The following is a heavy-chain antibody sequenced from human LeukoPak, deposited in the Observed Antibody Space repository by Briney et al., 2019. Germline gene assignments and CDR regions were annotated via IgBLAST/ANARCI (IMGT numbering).Heavy chain of an antibody. CDR2: IYTSGST. V-gene: IGHV4-61*02. D-gene: IGHD3-22*01. Sequence: SQTLSLTCTVSGGSISSGSYYWSWIRQPAGMGLEWIVRIYTSGSTNYNPALKSRVTISVDTSKNQFSLKLSSVTAADTAVYYCARGGRGYYDSSGYLWWFDPWGQGTLVTVSS. J-gene: IGHJ5*02. CDR3: ARGGRGYYDSSGYLWWFDP. CDR1: GGSISSGSYY.